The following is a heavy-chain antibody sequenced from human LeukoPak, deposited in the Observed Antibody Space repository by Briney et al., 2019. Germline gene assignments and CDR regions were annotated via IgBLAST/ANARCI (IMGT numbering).Heavy chain of an antibody. Sequence: GGSLRLSCAASGFIFSSYSMSWVRQAPGKGLEWVSVITGSGGNTYYADSVKGRFTISKDNSKNTVYLQMSSLRVDDTAVYYCAKGPGYSSSWYRAEYFQHWGQGTLVTVSS. CDR3: AKGPGYSSSWYRAEYFQH. J-gene: IGHJ1*01. D-gene: IGHD6-13*01. CDR1: GFIFSSYS. V-gene: IGHV3-23*01. CDR2: ITGSGGNT.